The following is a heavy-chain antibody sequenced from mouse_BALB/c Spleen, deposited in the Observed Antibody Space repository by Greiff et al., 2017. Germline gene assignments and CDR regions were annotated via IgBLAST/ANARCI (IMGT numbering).Heavy chain of an antibody. J-gene: IGHJ4*01. V-gene: IGHV5-17*02. Sequence: EVKLMESGGGLVQPGGSRKLSCAASGFTFSSFGMHWVRQAPEKGLEWVAYISSGSSTIYYADTVKGRFTISRDNPKNTLFLQMTSQRSEDTAMYYCARSYYRYDMDYWGQGTSVTVSS. D-gene: IGHD2-14*01. CDR2: ISSGSSTI. CDR1: GFTFSSFG. CDR3: ARSYYRYDMDY.